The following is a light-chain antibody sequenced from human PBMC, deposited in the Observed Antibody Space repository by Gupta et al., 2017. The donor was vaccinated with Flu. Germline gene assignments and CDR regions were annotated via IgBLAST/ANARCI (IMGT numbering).Light chain of an antibody. J-gene: IGKJ4*01. CDR2: LGS. Sequence: DSVMTQSPLSLPVTPAEPASISCRSGQSLLHSDGYNCLDWYLQKPGQSPQLLIYLGSNRASGVPDRFSGSGSGTDFTLKISRVEAEDVGVYYCMQALQTPRTFGGGTKVEIK. V-gene: IGKV2-28*01. CDR1: QSLLHSDGYNC. CDR3: MQALQTPRT.